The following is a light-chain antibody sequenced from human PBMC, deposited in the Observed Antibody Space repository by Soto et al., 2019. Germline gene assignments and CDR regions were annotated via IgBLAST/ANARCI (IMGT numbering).Light chain of an antibody. CDR1: QSVNNW. Sequence: DIPMTQSPSTLSASVGDRVTITCRASQSVNNWLAWYQQKPGKAPNLLIYKASNFQSGAPSRFSGSGSGTEFTLTITSLQPDDSATYYCQQYSSYPLTFGGGTKVEI. CDR3: QQYSSYPLT. CDR2: KAS. V-gene: IGKV1-5*03. J-gene: IGKJ4*01.